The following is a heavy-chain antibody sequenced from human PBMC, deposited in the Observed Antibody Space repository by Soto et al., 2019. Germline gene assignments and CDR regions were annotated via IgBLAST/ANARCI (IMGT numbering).Heavy chain of an antibody. J-gene: IGHJ3*01. CDR1: GFTFSNYW. D-gene: IGHD3-10*01. V-gene: IGHV3-74*01. CDR2: IKGDVSTM. Sequence: EVQLVESGGGLVQAGESLSLSCEASGFTFSNYWMHWVRQVPGRGLVWVSRIKGDVSTMNYADSVKGRFTISRDNAKNTVFLQMDRLGAEDTAVYYCVRGIPGHYGSDVLGQGTMVTVSS. CDR3: VRGIPGHYGSDV.